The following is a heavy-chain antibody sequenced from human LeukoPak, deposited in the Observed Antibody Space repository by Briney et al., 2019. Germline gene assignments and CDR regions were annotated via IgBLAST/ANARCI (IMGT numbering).Heavy chain of an antibody. V-gene: IGHV3-20*04. CDR2: RNGGNT. J-gene: IGHJ4*02. CDR1: GFTFDDYG. D-gene: IGHD2-15*01. Sequence: PGGSLRLSCAASGFTFDDYGMSWVRQAPGKGLEWVSGRNGGNTGYADSVKGRFTISRDNSKNMLYLHMNSLRGEDTAIYYCAKALVVAVDASRAFDNWGQGTLVTVSS. CDR3: AKALVVAVDASRAFDN.